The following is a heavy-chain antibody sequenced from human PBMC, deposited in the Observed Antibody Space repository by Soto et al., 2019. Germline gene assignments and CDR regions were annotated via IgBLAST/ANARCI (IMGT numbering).Heavy chain of an antibody. Sequence: EVQLVESGGGLIQPGGSLRLSCAASGFTVSSKYMTWVRQAPGKGLEWVSVIYGGGTTYYADSVKGRFTISRDNSKSTLYLQRNSLSAEDTAVYYCVQTTGWPGFDFWGQGTLVTVSS. CDR3: VQTTGWPGFDF. CDR2: IYGGGTT. D-gene: IGHD6-19*01. CDR1: GFTVSSKY. V-gene: IGHV3-53*01. J-gene: IGHJ4*02.